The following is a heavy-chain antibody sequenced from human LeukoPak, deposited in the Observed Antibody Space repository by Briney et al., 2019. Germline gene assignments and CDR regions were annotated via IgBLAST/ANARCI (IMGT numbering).Heavy chain of an antibody. V-gene: IGHV3-11*03. Sequence: PGGSLRLSCAASGFTFSDYYMSWIRQAPGKGLEWVSYISSSSSYTNYADSVKGRFTISRDNAKNSLYLQVNSLRAEDTAVYYCASIFTTTTKANAFDIWGQGTMVTVSS. J-gene: IGHJ3*02. CDR1: GFTFSDYY. CDR3: ASIFTTTTKANAFDI. D-gene: IGHD1-1*01. CDR2: ISSSSSYT.